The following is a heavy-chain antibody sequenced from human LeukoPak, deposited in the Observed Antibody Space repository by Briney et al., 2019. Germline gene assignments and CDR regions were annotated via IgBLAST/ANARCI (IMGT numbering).Heavy chain of an antibody. Sequence: GGSLRLSCAASGFTFSNYDMFWVRQATGKGLDWVSSIGTAGDTYHAGSVKGRFTISRENAESAFYLQMNSLGAEDTAVYYCGASGSGSNRGEEYWGQGTRVTVSS. CDR3: GASGSGSNRGEEY. V-gene: IGHV3-13*01. D-gene: IGHD3-10*01. CDR2: IGTAGDT. CDR1: GFTFSNYD. J-gene: IGHJ4*02.